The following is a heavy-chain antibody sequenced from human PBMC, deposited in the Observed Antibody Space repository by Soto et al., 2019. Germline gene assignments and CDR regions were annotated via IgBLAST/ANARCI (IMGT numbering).Heavy chain of an antibody. V-gene: IGHV3-23*01. D-gene: IGHD1-26*01. CDR1: GFTFRVYA. J-gene: IGHJ4*02. Sequence: EEQLLESGGGLAQPGGSLILSCAASGFTFRVYAMSWVRQAPGKGPEWVSVISGSGDSTYHAKSVKGRFIISRANSKNTLYLEINSLRAEDTAVYYCAKEYGASHYPFDCWGQGTLVAVSS. CDR3: AKEYGASHYPFDC. CDR2: ISGSGDST.